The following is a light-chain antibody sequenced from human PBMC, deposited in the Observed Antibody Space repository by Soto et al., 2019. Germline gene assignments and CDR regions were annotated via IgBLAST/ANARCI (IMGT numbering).Light chain of an antibody. V-gene: IGKV3-15*01. CDR2: NGV. Sequence: EIVMTQSPSSLSVSPGERATLSCRASQSVTANLAWYQQKPGQAPRLLIYNGVTRATGIPARFTGSGSGREYTLTISSLQSEDVAMYYCQQYNTWPPFAFGPGTKVELK. CDR1: QSVTAN. J-gene: IGKJ3*01. CDR3: QQYNTWPPFA.